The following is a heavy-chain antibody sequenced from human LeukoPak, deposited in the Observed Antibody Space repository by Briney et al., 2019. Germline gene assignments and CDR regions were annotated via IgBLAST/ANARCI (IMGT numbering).Heavy chain of an antibody. D-gene: IGHD1-26*01. CDR3: ASDHPSASYTYYYYYMDV. V-gene: IGHV4-39*07. J-gene: IGHJ6*03. CDR2: ISYTGTT. CDR1: GDSISSSTYY. Sequence: SETLSLTCTVSGDSISSSTYYWGWIRQPPVEGLEWIATISYTGTTYYNPSLKSRVTISVDTSKNQFSLKLSSVTAADTAVYYCASDHPSASYTYYYYYMDVWGKGTTVTVSS.